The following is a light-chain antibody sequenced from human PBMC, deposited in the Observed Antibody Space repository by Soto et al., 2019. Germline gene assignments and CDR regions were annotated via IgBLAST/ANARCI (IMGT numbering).Light chain of an antibody. Sequence: QSALTQPASVSGSPGQSITISCTGTSSDVGAYNYVSWYQHHPDKAPKLIIYDVNNRPSGVSKRFSGSKSGNTASLTISGLQAADEADYYCSSFAGSSTFEVFGTGTKLTVL. J-gene: IGLJ1*01. CDR3: SSFAGSSTFEV. CDR2: DVN. V-gene: IGLV2-14*01. CDR1: SSDVGAYNY.